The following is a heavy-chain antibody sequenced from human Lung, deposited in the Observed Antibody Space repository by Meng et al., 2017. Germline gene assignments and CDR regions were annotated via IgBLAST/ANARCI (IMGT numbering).Heavy chain of an antibody. Sequence: QVQLQPWGAGLLKPSETLSLTCAVYGGSFSGYYWSWIRQPPGKGLEWIGEIIDSGSTNYNPSLKSRVTISVDTSKNQFSLRVTSVTAADSAVYYCARGPTTMAHDFDYWGQGTLVTVSS. CDR3: ARGPTTMAHDFDY. D-gene: IGHD4-11*01. CDR1: GGSFSGYY. J-gene: IGHJ4*02. CDR2: IIDSGST. V-gene: IGHV4-34*02.